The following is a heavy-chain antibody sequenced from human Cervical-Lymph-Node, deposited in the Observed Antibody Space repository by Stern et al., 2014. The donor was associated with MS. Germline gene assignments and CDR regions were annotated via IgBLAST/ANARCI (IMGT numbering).Heavy chain of an antibody. J-gene: IGHJ4*02. CDR1: GHPLSELA. V-gene: IGHV1-24*01. CDR3: AKDREVK. D-gene: IGHD3-10*01. CDR2: FDPEDDDT. Sequence: VQLVQSGAEVKKPGASVTVSCNVAGHPLSELAMNWLRQLPTRRLEWMGQFDPEDDDTVYAQQFQGRLSMTESTSTGTAYMTLTALESEDTAVYYGAKDREVKWGPGTLVTVSS.